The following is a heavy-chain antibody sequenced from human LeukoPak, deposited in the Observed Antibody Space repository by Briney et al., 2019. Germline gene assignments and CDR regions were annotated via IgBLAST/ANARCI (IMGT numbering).Heavy chain of an antibody. D-gene: IGHD1-14*01. V-gene: IGHV3-11*01. J-gene: IGHJ3*02. Sequence: PGGSLRLSCAASGFTFSDYYTSWIRQAPGKGLEWVSYISSSGSTIYYADSVKGRFTISRDNAKNSLYLQMNSLRAEDTAVYYCARDPESSSDAFDIWGQGTMVTVSS. CDR2: ISSSGSTI. CDR3: ARDPESSSDAFDI. CDR1: GFTFSDYY.